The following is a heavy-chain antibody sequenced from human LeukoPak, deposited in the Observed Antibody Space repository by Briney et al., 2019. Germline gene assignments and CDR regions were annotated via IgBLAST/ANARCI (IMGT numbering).Heavy chain of an antibody. Sequence: GGSLRLSCAASGFTFSSSGMHWVRQAPGKGLEWVAVIWFDGSHKYYADTVKGRFTISRDNSKNTLYLQMNSLRAEDTAVYYCARLPTGYYPDFWGQGTLVTVSS. J-gene: IGHJ4*02. CDR2: IWFDGSHK. CDR3: ARLPTGYYPDF. CDR1: GFTFSSSG. V-gene: IGHV3-33*01. D-gene: IGHD3-9*01.